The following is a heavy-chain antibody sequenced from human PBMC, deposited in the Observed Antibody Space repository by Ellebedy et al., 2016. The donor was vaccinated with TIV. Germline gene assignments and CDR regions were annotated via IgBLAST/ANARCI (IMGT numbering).Heavy chain of an antibody. CDR2: ISYDGSNK. J-gene: IGHJ4*02. CDR1: GFTFSSYA. D-gene: IGHD5-18*01. Sequence: GGSLRLSCAASGFTFSSYAMHWVRQAPGKGLEWVAVISYDGSNKYYADSVKGRFTISRDNSKNTLYLQMNSLRAEDTAVYYCARVYSYGYYGESSDYWGQGTLVTVSS. V-gene: IGHV3-30*01. CDR3: ARVYSYGYYGESSDY.